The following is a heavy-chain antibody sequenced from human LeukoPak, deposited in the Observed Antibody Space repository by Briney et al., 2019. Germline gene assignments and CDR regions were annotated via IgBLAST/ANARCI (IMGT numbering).Heavy chain of an antibody. D-gene: IGHD3-10*01. V-gene: IGHV4-4*07. CDR2: IYTSGST. Sequence: PSETLSLTCTVSGGSISSYYWSWIRQPAGKGLEWIGRIYTSGSTNYNPSLKSRVTISADKPKKQFSLKLSSVTAADTAVYYCAREGSGSYLGYYYYMDVWGKGTTVTVSS. CDR3: AREGSGSYLGYYYYMDV. CDR1: GGSISSYY. J-gene: IGHJ6*03.